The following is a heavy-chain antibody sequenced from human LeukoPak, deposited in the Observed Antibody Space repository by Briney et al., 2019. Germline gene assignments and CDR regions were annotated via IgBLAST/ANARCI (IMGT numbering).Heavy chain of an antibody. D-gene: IGHD1-26*01. CDR1: GGTFRSHI. CDR3: TRVNLRGSQYNWFDP. CDR2: ITPIIDSA. Sequence: SVKVSCKTSGGTFRSHIFRWVRQAPGQGLAWMGKITPIIDSAKYSQKFRDRLTITGDSSTGTAYMELSSLTPEDTALYYCTRVNLRGSQYNWFDPWGQGTLVIVSS. V-gene: IGHV1-69*08. J-gene: IGHJ5*02.